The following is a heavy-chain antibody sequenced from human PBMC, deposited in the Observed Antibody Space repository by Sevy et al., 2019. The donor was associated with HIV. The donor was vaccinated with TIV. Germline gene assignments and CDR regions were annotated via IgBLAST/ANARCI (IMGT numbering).Heavy chain of an antibody. V-gene: IGHV3-9*01. Sequence: GGSLRLSCVASGFHFENYGMHWVRQRPGEGPEWVSGISWNSASMGYAASVRGRFTISRDNARNVLFLQMNSLREEDTALYFCAKSTERDTSGYYYLSAMDIWGEGTTVTVSS. CDR3: AKSTERDTSGYYYLSAMDI. CDR1: GFHFENYG. D-gene: IGHD1-26*01. CDR2: ISWNSASM. J-gene: IGHJ6*04.